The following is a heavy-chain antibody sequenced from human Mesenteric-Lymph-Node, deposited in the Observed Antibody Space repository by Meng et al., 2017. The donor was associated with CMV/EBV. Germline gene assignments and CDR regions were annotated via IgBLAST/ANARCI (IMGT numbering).Heavy chain of an antibody. CDR3: ARDFGVRAGSTWGYFYYNMDV. V-gene: IGHV3-53*01. D-gene: IGHD3-3*01. CDR1: GFIVSSNY. J-gene: IGHJ6*02. Sequence: GGSLRLSCAASGFIVSSNYMNWVRQPPGKGLEWVSVIYSGGSTFYADSVRGRFTISRDSSKNTLYLQMSSLTADDTAVYYCARDFGVRAGSTWGYFYYNMDVWGQGTTVTVSS. CDR2: IYSGGST.